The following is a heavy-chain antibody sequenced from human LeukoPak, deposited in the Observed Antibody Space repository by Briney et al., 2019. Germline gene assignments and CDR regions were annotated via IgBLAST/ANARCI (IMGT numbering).Heavy chain of an antibody. D-gene: IGHD5-12*01. CDR2: DSYDGSQK. CDR3: AKDRYSAYDKTPFDY. CDR1: GFRFSNYG. J-gene: IGHJ4*02. Sequence: PGRSLRPSCAASGFRFSNYGMHWVRQAPGKGLEWVAVDSYDGSQKYYAASVQGRFTISRDNSRNTLYLHMNSLRPEDTAIYYCAKDRYSAYDKTPFDYWGQGTLVTVSS. V-gene: IGHV3-30*18.